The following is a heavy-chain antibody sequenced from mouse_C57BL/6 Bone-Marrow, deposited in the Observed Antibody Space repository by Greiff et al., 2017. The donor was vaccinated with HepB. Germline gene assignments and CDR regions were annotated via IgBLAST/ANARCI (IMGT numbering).Heavy chain of an antibody. D-gene: IGHD1-1*01. CDR1: GYTFTDYE. V-gene: IGHV1-15*01. Sequence: QVQLQQSGAELVRPGASVTLSCKASGYTFTDYEMHWVKQTPVHGLEWIGAIDPETGGTAYNQKFKGKAILTADKSSSTAYMELRSLTSEDSAVYYCTIYYYGSSYWYFDVWGTRTTVTVSS. J-gene: IGHJ1*03. CDR3: TIYYYGSSYWYFDV. CDR2: IDPETGGT.